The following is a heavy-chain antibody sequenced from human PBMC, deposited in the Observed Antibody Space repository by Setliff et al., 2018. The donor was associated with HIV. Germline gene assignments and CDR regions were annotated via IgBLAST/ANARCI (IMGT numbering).Heavy chain of an antibody. J-gene: IGHJ4*02. D-gene: IGHD5-18*01. CDR3: ARVPRQLLKGAAAYFDY. V-gene: IGHV4-59*11. Sequence: SETLSLTCTVSGGSISSHYWSWIRQPPGKGLEWIGYIYYSGSTNYNPSLKSRVTISVDTSKNQFSLRLSSVTAADTAVCYCARVPRQLLKGAAAYFDYWGQGTLVTVSS. CDR1: GGSISSHY. CDR2: IYYSGST.